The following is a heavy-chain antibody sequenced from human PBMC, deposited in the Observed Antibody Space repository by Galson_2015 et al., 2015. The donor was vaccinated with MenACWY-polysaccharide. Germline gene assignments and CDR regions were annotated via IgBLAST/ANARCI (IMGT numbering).Heavy chain of an antibody. CDR1: GFTFSDYT. Sequence: SLRLSCAASGFTFSDYTLNWVRQAPGKGLEWLSHISSGSRIIYYADSVRGRFTISRDNAKNSLYLQMNSLRAEDTAVYFCARDPRGARSSYFDNWGQGIQVTVSS. CDR2: ISSGSRII. J-gene: IGHJ4*02. D-gene: IGHD3-10*01. CDR3: ARDPRGARSSYFDN. V-gene: IGHV3-48*04.